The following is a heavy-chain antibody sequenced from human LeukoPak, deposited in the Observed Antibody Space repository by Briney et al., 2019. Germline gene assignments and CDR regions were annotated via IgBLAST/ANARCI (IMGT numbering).Heavy chain of an antibody. Sequence: GASVKVSCKASGYTFTGYYMHWVRQAPGQGLEWMGWINPNSGGTNYAQKFQGRVTMTRDTSISTAYMELSRLRSDDTAVYYCARNIWFGELSPFDYWGQGTLVTVSS. D-gene: IGHD3-10*01. CDR3: ARNIWFGELSPFDY. CDR1: GYTFTGYY. V-gene: IGHV1-2*02. J-gene: IGHJ4*02. CDR2: INPNSGGT.